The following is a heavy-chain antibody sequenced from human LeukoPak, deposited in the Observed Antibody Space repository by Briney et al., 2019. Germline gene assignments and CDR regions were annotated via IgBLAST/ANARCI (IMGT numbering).Heavy chain of an antibody. D-gene: IGHD3-10*01. CDR3: TTDRIYELWFGELPWFDP. CDR2: IKSKTDGGTT. V-gene: IGHV3-15*01. J-gene: IGHJ5*02. Sequence: GGSLRLSCAASGFTFSNAWMSWVRQAPGKGLEWVGRIKSKTDGGTTDYAAPVKGRFTISRDDSKTTLYLQMNSLKTEDTAVYYCTTDRIYELWFGELPWFDPWGQGTLVTVSS. CDR1: GFTFSNAW.